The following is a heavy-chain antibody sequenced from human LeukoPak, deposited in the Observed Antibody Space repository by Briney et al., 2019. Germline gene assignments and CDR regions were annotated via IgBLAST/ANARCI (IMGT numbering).Heavy chain of an antibody. CDR3: ARVRGYDSSGYYDNYYYYYMDV. CDR1: GGSISSYY. V-gene: IGHV4-59*01. D-gene: IGHD3-22*01. Sequence: SETLSLTRTVSGGSISSYYWSWIRQPPGKGLEWIGYIYYSGSTNYNPSLKSRVTISVDTSKNQFSLKLSSVTAADTAVYYCARVRGYDSSGYYDNYYYYYMDVWGKGTTVTVSS. CDR2: IYYSGST. J-gene: IGHJ6*03.